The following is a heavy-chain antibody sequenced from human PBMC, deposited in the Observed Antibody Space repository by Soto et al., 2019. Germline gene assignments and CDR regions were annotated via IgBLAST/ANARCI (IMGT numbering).Heavy chain of an antibody. CDR3: ARDYDYFDH. J-gene: IGHJ4*02. Sequence: SDTLSLTCTLSGGSVNSGNYFWSWIRQTPGKGLEWIGYVYYTGRTSYNPSLKSRVTISADTSKNQVSLMLTSVTAADTALYYCARDYDYFDHWGQGILVTVS. V-gene: IGHV4-61*01. D-gene: IGHD3-16*01. CDR1: GGSVNSGNYF. CDR2: VYYTGRT.